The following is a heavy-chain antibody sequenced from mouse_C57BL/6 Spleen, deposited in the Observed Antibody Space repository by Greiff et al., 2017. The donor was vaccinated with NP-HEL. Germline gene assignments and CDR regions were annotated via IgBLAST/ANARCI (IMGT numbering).Heavy chain of an antibody. CDR1: GFTFSDYG. Sequence: EVQRVESGGGLVKPGGSLKLSCAASGFTFSDYGMHWVRQAPEKGLEWVAYISSGSSTIYYADTVKGRFTISRDNAKNTLFLQMTSLRSEDTAMYYCARPDYYGSSYGAYWGQRSLVTVSA. CDR2: ISSGSSTI. J-gene: IGHJ3*01. CDR3: ARPDYYGSSYGAY. D-gene: IGHD1-1*01. V-gene: IGHV5-17*01.